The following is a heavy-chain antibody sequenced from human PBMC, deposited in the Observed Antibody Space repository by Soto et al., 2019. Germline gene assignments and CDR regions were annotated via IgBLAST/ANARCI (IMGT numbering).Heavy chain of an antibody. Sequence: SETLSLTCAVYGGSFSGYYWSWIRQPPGKGLEWIGEINHSGSTNYNPSLKSRVTISVDTSKNQFSLKLSSVTAADTAVYYCARGWGTAGHIANYFDYWGQETLVTVSS. D-gene: IGHD6-19*01. CDR2: INHSGST. CDR1: GGSFSGYY. CDR3: ARGWGTAGHIANYFDY. V-gene: IGHV4-34*01. J-gene: IGHJ4*02.